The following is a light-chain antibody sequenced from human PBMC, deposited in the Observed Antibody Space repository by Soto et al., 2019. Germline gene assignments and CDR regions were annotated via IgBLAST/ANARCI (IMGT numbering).Light chain of an antibody. J-gene: IGKJ1*01. CDR2: HAS. CDR1: QSISNW. Sequence: DIQMTQSPSTLPASVEDRITMTCRDSQSISNWLAWYQQKPGTAPKLLIYHASTLDSGVPSRFSGSGAGTEFTLTISSLQPDDFATYYCQHYNSSSEAFGQGTKVDIK. CDR3: QHYNSSSEA. V-gene: IGKV1-5*01.